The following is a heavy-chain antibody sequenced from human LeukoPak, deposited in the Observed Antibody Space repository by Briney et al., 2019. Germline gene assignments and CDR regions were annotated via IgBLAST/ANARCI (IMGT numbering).Heavy chain of an antibody. D-gene: IGHD3-22*01. J-gene: IGHJ6*02. CDR2: INRSGST. CDR3: ARGPTYYYDSSGLYYYYGMDV. Sequence: SETLSLTCAVSGGSFSDFYWSWIRQSPGKGLQWIGEINRSGSTNYNPSLKSRVTISVGTSKNQFSLWLSSVTAADTAVYYCARGPTYYYDSSGLYYYYGMDVWGQGTTVTVSS. V-gene: IGHV4-34*01. CDR1: GGSFSDFY.